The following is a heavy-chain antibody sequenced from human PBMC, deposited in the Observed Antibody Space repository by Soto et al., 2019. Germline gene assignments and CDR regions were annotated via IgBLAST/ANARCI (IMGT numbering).Heavy chain of an antibody. CDR3: VRTSLVVAAATGEDY. Sequence: EVQLVESGGGLVQPGGSLRLSCAASGFTFSSYCMHWVRQAPGKGLVWVSRINSDGSSTSYADSVKGRFTITRDNAKNTLYLQMNSLIAEDTAVYYCVRTSLVVAAATGEDYWGQGALVTVSS. D-gene: IGHD2-15*01. V-gene: IGHV3-74*01. CDR2: INSDGSST. CDR1: GFTFSSYC. J-gene: IGHJ4*02.